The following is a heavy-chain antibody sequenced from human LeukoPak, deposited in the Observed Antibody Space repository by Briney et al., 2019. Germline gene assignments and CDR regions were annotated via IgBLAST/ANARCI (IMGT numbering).Heavy chain of an antibody. CDR2: IDPVNGNS. D-gene: IGHD3-10*01. V-gene: IGHV1-3*01. CDR1: GHTFATYA. CDR3: ARASFLYYGSGSYLVDY. J-gene: IGHJ4*02. Sequence: ASVKVSCKASGHTFATYAMHWVRQAPGQRLEWMGWIDPVNGNSRYSQKFQGRVTISSDTSASTAYMELNSLRSEDTAVYYCARASFLYYGSGSYLVDYRGQGTLVTVSS.